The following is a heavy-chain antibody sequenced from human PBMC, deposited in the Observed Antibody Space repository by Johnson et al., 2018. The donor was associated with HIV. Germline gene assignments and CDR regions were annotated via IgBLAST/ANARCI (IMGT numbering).Heavy chain of an antibody. CDR3: TTGGKYSGRYTGAFDI. CDR1: GFTFSSYA. D-gene: IGHD1-26*01. Sequence: EVQLVESGGGVVRPGGSLRLSCAASGFTFSSYAMSWVRQAPGKGLEWVSTISGSGSSTYYADSVKGRFTISRDNSKNTLYLQMNSLRAEDTAVYYCTTGGKYSGRYTGAFDIWGQGTMVTVSS. J-gene: IGHJ3*02. CDR2: ISGSGSST. V-gene: IGHV3-23*04.